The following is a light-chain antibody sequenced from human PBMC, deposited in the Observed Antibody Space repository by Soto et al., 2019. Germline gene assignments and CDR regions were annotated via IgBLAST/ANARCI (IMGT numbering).Light chain of an antibody. Sequence: QSVLTQPRSVSGSPGQSVTISCTATGSDVGDSSHVSWYQLHPGKAPKLMIYDVNNRPSGVPDRFSGSKSGSTDSLTISGLQAEDEAEYYCCLSPGSLTWLFGGGTKLTVL. V-gene: IGLV2-11*01. CDR1: GSDVGDSSH. CDR3: CLSPGSLTWL. J-gene: IGLJ3*02. CDR2: DVN.